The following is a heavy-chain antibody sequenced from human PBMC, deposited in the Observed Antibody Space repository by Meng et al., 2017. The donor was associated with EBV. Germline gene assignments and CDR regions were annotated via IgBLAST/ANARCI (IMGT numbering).Heavy chain of an antibody. V-gene: IGHV1-69*01. Sequence: VQSAREVKKPGSSVKVSWKTSGGPFRNYAISWVRQAPGQGLEWLGGFLPTLGAPNYAQKFHGRVSITADGSTSTHYMDLSSLRSEDTAVYYCASESGRGYTPDYWGQGTLVTVSS. CDR1: GGPFRNYA. J-gene: IGHJ4*02. CDR3: ASESGRGYTPDY. CDR2: FLPTLGAP. D-gene: IGHD3-10*01.